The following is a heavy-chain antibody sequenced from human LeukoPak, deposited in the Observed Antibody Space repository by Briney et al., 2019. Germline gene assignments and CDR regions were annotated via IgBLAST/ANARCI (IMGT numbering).Heavy chain of an antibody. CDR2: TYSGGST. Sequence: GGSLRLSCAASGFTVSSNYMSWVRQAPGKGLEWVSVTYSGGSTYYADSVKGRFTISRDNSKNTLYLQMNSLRAEDTAVYYCAESRGDSSGWYGYFDYWGQGTLVTVSS. CDR3: AESRGDSSGWYGYFDY. J-gene: IGHJ4*02. V-gene: IGHV3-53*01. CDR1: GFTVSSNY. D-gene: IGHD6-19*01.